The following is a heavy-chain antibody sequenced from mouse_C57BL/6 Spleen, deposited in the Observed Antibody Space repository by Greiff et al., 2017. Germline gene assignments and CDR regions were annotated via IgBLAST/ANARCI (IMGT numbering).Heavy chain of an antibody. CDR3: ASSPYDYDTWFAY. J-gene: IGHJ3*01. CDR2: ISYDGSN. D-gene: IGHD2-4*01. V-gene: IGHV3-6*01. Sequence: ESGPGLVKPSQSLSLTCSVTGYSITSGYYWNWIRQFPGNKLEWMGYISYDGSNNYNPSLKNRISITRDTSKNQFFLKLNSVTTEDTATYYCASSPYDYDTWFAYWGQGTLVTVSA. CDR1: GYSITSGYY.